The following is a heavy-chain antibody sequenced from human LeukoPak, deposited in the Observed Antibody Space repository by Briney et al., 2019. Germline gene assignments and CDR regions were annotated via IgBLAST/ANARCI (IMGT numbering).Heavy chain of an antibody. V-gene: IGHV4-59*01. CDR1: VGSISPYY. J-gene: IGHJ4*02. D-gene: IGHD3-22*01. CDR2: IHYSGTT. CDR3: ATYYFDKSCFYYFDY. Sequence: SETLSLTCIVSVGSISPYYWSWLRQPPGKGLEWIGYIHYSGTTNYNPSLKSRVTISVDTSKKQFSLKLTSVTAADTAVYYCATYYFDKSCFYYFDYWGQGTLVTVSS.